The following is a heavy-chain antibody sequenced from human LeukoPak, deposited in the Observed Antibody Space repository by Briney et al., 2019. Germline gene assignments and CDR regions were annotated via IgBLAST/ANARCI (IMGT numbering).Heavy chain of an antibody. J-gene: IGHJ4*02. Sequence: SETLSLTCTVSGGSISSSSYYWGWIRQPPGKGLECIGSIYYSGSTYYNPSLKSRVTISVDTSKNQFSLKLSSVTAADTAVYYCARDGPVDTAMVTFDYWGQGTLVTVSS. D-gene: IGHD5-18*01. CDR1: GGSISSSSYY. CDR2: IYYSGST. V-gene: IGHV4-39*07. CDR3: ARDGPVDTAMVTFDY.